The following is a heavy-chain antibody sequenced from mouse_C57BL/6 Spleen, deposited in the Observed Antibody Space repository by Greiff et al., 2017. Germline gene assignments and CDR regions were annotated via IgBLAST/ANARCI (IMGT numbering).Heavy chain of an antibody. CDR2: ISSGGSYT. CDR1: GFTFSSYG. J-gene: IGHJ4*01. D-gene: IGHD1-1*01. V-gene: IGHV5-6*01. CDR3: ARPRDYYGSSLGAMDY. Sequence: EVKLMESGGDLVKPGGSLKLSCAASGFTFSSYGMSWVRQTPDKRLEWVATISSGGSYTYYPDSVKGRFTISRDNAKNTLYLQMSSLKSEDTAMYYCARPRDYYGSSLGAMDYWGQGTSVTVSS.